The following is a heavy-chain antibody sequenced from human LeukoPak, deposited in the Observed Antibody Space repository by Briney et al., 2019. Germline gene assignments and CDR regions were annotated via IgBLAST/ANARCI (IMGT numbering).Heavy chain of an antibody. CDR3: ARRALMSTTVTRGGTDFYYALDV. D-gene: IGHD4-11*01. Sequence: SETLSLTCTVSGDSISSDYWSWIRQPPGKGLEWIGYSYYSGSTNYNPSLKSRVTVSVDTSKNQFSLKLSSVTAADTAVYFCARRALMSTTVTRGGTDFYYALDVWGQGTTVTVSS. CDR1: GDSISSDY. V-gene: IGHV4-59*01. CDR2: SYYSGST. J-gene: IGHJ6*02.